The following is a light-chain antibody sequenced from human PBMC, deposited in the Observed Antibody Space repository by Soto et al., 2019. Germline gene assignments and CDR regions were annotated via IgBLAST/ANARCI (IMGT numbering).Light chain of an antibody. V-gene: IGLV4-69*01. J-gene: IGLJ3*02. CDR3: QTWGAGFRV. CDR1: SGHSTYA. Sequence: QSVLTQSPSASASLGASVNLTCTLSSGHSTYAIAWHQQQPEKGPRYFMKVNRDGSHSKGDGIPDRFSGSSSGDERYLTISSLQSEDEGDYYCQTWGAGFRVFGGGTQLTVL. CDR2: VNRDGSH.